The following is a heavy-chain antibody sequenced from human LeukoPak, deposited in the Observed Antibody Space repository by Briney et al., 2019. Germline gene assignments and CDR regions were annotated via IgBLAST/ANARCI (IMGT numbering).Heavy chain of an antibody. V-gene: IGHV3-30*18. Sequence: GGSLRLSCAASGFTLTTYGMHWVRQPPGKGLEWVALISFDGSEKYYAESVKGRFTISRDNSKNTLYLQMNSVRVEDTALYFCAKDVKMFRGPMIMRHFDYWGQGSLVTVSS. CDR3: AKDVKMFRGPMIMRHFDY. CDR1: GFTLTTYG. CDR2: ISFDGSEK. D-gene: IGHD3-10*01. J-gene: IGHJ4*02.